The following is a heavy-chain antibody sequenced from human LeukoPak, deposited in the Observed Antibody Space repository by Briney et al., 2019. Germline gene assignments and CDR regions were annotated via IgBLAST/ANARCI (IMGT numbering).Heavy chain of an antibody. CDR2: IYNSGGT. V-gene: IGHV4-39*01. CDR1: GGSISNSRYC. J-gene: IGHJ4*02. CDR3: ARQPSGIYFDY. Sequence: SETLSLTCTVSGGSISNSRYCWGWIRQPPGKGLEWIGGIYNSGGTCYNRSLKSRVTISVDTSKNQYSLKLSSVTAAETAGYYCARQPSGIYFDYWGQGTLVTVSS.